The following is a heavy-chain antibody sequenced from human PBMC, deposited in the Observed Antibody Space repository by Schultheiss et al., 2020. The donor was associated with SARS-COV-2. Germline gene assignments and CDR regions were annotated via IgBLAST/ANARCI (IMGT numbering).Heavy chain of an antibody. CDR1: GGSFSGYY. CDR2: IYTSGST. Sequence: SETLSLTCAVYGGSFSGYYWSWIRQPPGKGLEWIGRIYTSGSTNYNPSLKSRVTMSVDTSKNQFSLKLSSVTAADTAVYYCARDSVGATRRGVGDDYWGQGTLVTVSS. D-gene: IGHD1-26*01. V-gene: IGHV4-4*07. CDR3: ARDSVGATRRGVGDDY. J-gene: IGHJ4*02.